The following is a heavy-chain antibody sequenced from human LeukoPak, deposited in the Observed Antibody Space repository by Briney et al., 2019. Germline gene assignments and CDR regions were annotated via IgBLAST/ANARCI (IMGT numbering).Heavy chain of an antibody. CDR2: IYTSGST. CDR3: ARDLWVRGAVAFDI. V-gene: IGHV4-4*07. Sequence: NTSETLSLTCTVSGGSISSYYWSWIRQPAGKGLEWIGRIYTSGSTNYNPSLKSRATMSVDTSKNQFSLKLSSVTAADTAVYYCARDLWVRGAVAFDIWGQGTMVTVSS. D-gene: IGHD3-10*01. CDR1: GGSISSYY. J-gene: IGHJ3*02.